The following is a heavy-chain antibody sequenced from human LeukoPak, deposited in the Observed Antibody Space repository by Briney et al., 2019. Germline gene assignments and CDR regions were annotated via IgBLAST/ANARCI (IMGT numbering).Heavy chain of an antibody. CDR3: ARVGGSYPPRYFDY. CDR1: GGSISSGDYY. Sequence: SSETLSLTCTVSGGSISSGDYYWSWIRQPPGKGLEWIGYIYYSGSTYYNPSLKSRVIIIVDTSKNQFSLKLSSVTAADTAVYYCARVGGSYPPRYFDYWGQGTLVTVSS. V-gene: IGHV4-30-4*01. D-gene: IGHD3-16*01. CDR2: IYYSGST. J-gene: IGHJ4*02.